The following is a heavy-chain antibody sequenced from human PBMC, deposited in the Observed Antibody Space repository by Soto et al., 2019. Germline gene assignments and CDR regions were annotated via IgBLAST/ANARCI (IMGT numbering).Heavy chain of an antibody. D-gene: IGHD3-10*01. V-gene: IGHV1-46*01. CDR3: ARVSVLLWFGELYGWFDP. Sequence: ASVKFSCKASGYTFTDYYMHWVRQAPGQGFEWMGIINPNGGSTTYAQQFQGRVTMTTDTSTSTAYMELRSLRSDDTAVYYCARVSVLLWFGELYGWFDPWGQGTLVTVSS. CDR1: GYTFTDYY. CDR2: INPNGGST. J-gene: IGHJ5*02.